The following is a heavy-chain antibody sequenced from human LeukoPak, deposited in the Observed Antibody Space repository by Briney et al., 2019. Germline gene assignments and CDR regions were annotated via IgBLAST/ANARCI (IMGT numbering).Heavy chain of an antibody. D-gene: IGHD6-13*01. CDR2: IYYSGST. CDR1: GRSISSSSYY. Sequence: PSETLSLTCTVSGRSISSSSYYCGWIRQPPGKGLEWIGSIYYSGSTYYNPSLKSRVTISVDTSKNQFSLKLSSVTAADTAVYYCTRHWPISAAGENWFDPWGQGTLVTVSS. CDR3: TRHWPISAAGENWFDP. V-gene: IGHV4-39*01. J-gene: IGHJ5*02.